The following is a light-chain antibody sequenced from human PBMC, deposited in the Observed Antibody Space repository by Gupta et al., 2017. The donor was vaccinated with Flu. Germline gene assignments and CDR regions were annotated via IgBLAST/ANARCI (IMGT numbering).Light chain of an antibody. CDR2: RDS. V-gene: IGLV3-9*01. Sequence: SYELTQPLPASPAPGQTATSTWGGTRFGSQNVNWHQQKPGQAPVLVIYRDSERPSGIPERLSGSVSANTVILNISRAQVGDDADYFCQVWASGIVVCGTGTKL. CDR1: RFGSQN. CDR3: QVWASGIVV. J-gene: IGLJ2*01.